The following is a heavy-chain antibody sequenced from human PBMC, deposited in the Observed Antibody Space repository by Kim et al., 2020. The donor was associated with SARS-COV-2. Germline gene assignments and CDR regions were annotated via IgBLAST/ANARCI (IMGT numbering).Heavy chain of an antibody. V-gene: IGHV4-31*03. CDR3: ARGGNWRGFDY. CDR1: GGSITSGSYN. CDR2: IYYSGST. Sequence: SETLSLTCTVSGGSITSGSYNWSWIRQHPGKGLEWIGYIYYSGSTYYTPSLKSRVSISLDTSNNQFSLKLTSVTAADTAVYYCARGGNWRGFDYWGQGTL. J-gene: IGHJ4*02. D-gene: IGHD1-1*01.